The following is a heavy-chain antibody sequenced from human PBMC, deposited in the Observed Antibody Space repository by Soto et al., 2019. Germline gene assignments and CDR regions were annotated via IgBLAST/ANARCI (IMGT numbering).Heavy chain of an antibody. CDR1: GGSNSSSSYY. Sequence: SETLSLTCTVSGGSNSSSSYYWGWIRQPPGKGLEWIGSIYYSGSTYYNPSLKSRVTISVDTSKNQFSLKLSSVTAADTAVYYCARPNHYGSGSWGVHYYYGMDVWGQGTTVT. V-gene: IGHV4-39*01. CDR2: IYYSGST. D-gene: IGHD3-10*01. J-gene: IGHJ6*02. CDR3: ARPNHYGSGSWGVHYYYGMDV.